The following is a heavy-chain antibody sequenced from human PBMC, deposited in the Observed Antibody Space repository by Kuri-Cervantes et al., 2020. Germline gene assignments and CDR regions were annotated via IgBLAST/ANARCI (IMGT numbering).Heavy chain of an antibody. D-gene: IGHD3-22*01. V-gene: IGHV3-72*01. CDR3: TTNQRYYDSSGYYSVGAFDI. Sequence: GESLKISCAASGFTLSDHYMDWVRQAPGEGLEWIGRSRNKDKGYTTQYAASVKGRFTISRDDSKNTLYLQMNSLKTEDTAVYYCTTNQRYYDSSGYYSVGAFDIWGQGTMVTVSS. CDR2: SRNKDKGYTT. J-gene: IGHJ3*02. CDR1: GFTLSDHY.